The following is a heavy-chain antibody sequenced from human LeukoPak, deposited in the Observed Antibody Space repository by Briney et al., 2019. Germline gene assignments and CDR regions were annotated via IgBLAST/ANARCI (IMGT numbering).Heavy chain of an antibody. J-gene: IGHJ4*02. CDR2: IYYSGNT. CDR3: ARIVPHDYGYIDY. CDR1: GFTVSSNF. Sequence: GSLRLSCAASGFTVSSNFMSWIRQPPGKGLEWVGYIYYSGNTNYNPSLKTRVTVSLDTSKNQFSLRLSSVTAADTAVYYCARIVPHDYGYIDYWGQGTLVTVSS. D-gene: IGHD4/OR15-4a*01. V-gene: IGHV4-59*02.